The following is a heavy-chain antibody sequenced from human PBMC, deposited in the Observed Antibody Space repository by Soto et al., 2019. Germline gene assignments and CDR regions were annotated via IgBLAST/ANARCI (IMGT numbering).Heavy chain of an antibody. CDR1: GFAFSTYA. Sequence: LRLSCAAAGFAFSTYAMTWVRQAPGKGLEWVSVISGSGGSSYYAASVKGQFTISRDNSKTPLFLQTNGLRAEDTAVYYCAKVTKRAAAGRYEYYKYGMDVWGQGTTVTVSS. CDR3: AKVTKRAAAGRYEYYKYGMDV. J-gene: IGHJ6*02. V-gene: IGHV3-23*01. D-gene: IGHD6-13*01. CDR2: ISGSGGSS.